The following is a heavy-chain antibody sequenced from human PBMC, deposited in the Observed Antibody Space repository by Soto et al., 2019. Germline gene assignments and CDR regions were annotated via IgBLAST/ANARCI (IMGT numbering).Heavy chain of an antibody. CDR1: GFTFSNAW. J-gene: IGHJ4*02. D-gene: IGHD1-26*01. V-gene: IGHV3-15*01. Sequence: PGGSLRLSCAASGFTFSNAWMSWVRQAPGKGLEWVGRIKSKTDGGTTDYAAPVKGRFTISRDDSKNTLYLQMNSLKTEDTAVYYCTTPTPVGAAFDYWGQGTLVTVSS. CDR2: IKSKTDGGTT. CDR3: TTPTPVGAAFDY.